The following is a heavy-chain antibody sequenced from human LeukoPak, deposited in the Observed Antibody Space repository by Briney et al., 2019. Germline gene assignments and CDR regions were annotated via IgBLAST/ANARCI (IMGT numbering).Heavy chain of an antibody. CDR2: IYYSGNT. J-gene: IGHJ6*02. Sequence: SETLSLTCTVSDVSVSGYYLTWIRQPAGRGLEWIGYIYYSGNTNYNPSLTNRLTMSVETSKNQFSLKLCFWNAADTAVYYCARILTSIDRAHYYGMDVWGQGTTVTVSS. V-gene: IGHV4-59*02. CDR1: DVSVSGYY. D-gene: IGHD2-21*01. CDR3: ARILTSIDRAHYYGMDV.